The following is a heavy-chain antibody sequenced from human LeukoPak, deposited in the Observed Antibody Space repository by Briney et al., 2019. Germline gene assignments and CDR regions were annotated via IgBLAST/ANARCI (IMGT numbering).Heavy chain of an antibody. V-gene: IGHV3-23*01. CDR2: ISGSGGST. Sequence: PGESLRLSCAASGCTFSSYAGSGVGQAPGKGLEWVSPISGSGGSTYYADSVKGRFTISRDNSKNTLYLQMNSLRAEDTAVYYCAKVGPFSSWYQSFDYWGQGALVTVSS. CDR3: AKVGPFSSWYQSFDY. D-gene: IGHD6-13*01. CDR1: GCTFSSYA. J-gene: IGHJ4*02.